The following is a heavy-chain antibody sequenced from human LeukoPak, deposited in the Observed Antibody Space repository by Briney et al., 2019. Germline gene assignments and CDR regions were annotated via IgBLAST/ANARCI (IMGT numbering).Heavy chain of an antibody. CDR2: INPNSGGT. Sequence: ASVKVSCKASGYTFTGYYMHWVRQAPGQGLEWMGWINPNSGGTIYAQKFQGRVTMARGTSISTAYMELSRLRFDDTAVFYCARAHAIGYEGTTWASDYWGQGTLVTVSS. CDR1: GYTFTGYY. CDR3: ARAHAIGYEGTTWASDY. D-gene: IGHD1-7*01. J-gene: IGHJ4*02. V-gene: IGHV1-2*02.